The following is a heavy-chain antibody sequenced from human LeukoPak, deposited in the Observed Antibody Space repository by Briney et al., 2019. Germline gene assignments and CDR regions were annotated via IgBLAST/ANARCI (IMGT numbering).Heavy chain of an antibody. D-gene: IGHD3-22*01. CDR3: ARGDSSGSYFRFDH. J-gene: IGHJ4*02. Sequence: SECVSLTCTVSGGSISRYYWSWIRQPPGKGLEWIGCFYYTGSTNYNPSLKSRVTISVDTSMNQFSLRLSSVTAADTAMYYCARGDSSGSYFRFDHWGQGTLVTVSS. CDR1: GGSISRYY. CDR2: FYYTGST. V-gene: IGHV4-59*01.